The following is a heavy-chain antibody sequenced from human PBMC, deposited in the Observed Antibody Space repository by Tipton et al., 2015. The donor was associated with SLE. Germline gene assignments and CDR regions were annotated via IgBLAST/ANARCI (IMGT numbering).Heavy chain of an antibody. J-gene: IGHJ4*01. Sequence: SLRLSCAASGFSFTSYGMHWVRQAPGKGLEWVALIWYDGNDKYYADSVEGRFTISRDNAKNSLYLQMNSLRVDDTAVYYCARELSSSFHNWGHGTLVTVSS. V-gene: IGHV3-33*01. CDR1: GFSFTSYG. CDR3: ARELSSSFHN. CDR2: IWYDGNDK.